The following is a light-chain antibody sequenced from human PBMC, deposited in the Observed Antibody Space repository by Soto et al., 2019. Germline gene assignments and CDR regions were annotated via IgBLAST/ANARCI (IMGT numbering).Light chain of an antibody. V-gene: IGKV1-5*01. J-gene: IGKJ1*01. CDR1: QSIGNW. CDR3: QQYNRYWT. CDR2: DAS. Sequence: DIQMTQSPSTLSASVGDRVTITCRASQSIGNWLAWYQQKPGKAPKVLIYDASSLESGVPSRFSGSGSETEFTLTISSLFPDDFATYYCQQYNRYWTFGQGSMVDVK.